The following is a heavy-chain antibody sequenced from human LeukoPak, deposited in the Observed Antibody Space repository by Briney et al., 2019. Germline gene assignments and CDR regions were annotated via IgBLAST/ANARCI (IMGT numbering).Heavy chain of an antibody. CDR3: ARRPASGGSYPFDY. CDR1: GFTFSNYA. V-gene: IGHV3-23*01. J-gene: IGHJ4*02. Sequence: GGSLRLSCAASGFTFSNYAMSWVRQAPGKGLEWVSDVSNSGGATNYADSVKGRFTISRDSSKNTLYLQMYSLRAEDAAVYYCARRPASGGSYPFDYWGQGTLVTVSS. CDR2: VSNSGGAT. D-gene: IGHD3-22*01.